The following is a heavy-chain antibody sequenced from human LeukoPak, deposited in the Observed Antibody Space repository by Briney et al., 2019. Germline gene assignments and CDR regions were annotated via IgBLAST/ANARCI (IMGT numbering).Heavy chain of an antibody. CDR3: ARDSEGVVLGGLYGMDV. J-gene: IGHJ6*02. CDR1: GGTFSSYG. CDR2: IIPNLGIA. V-gene: IGHV1-69*04. D-gene: IGHD2-15*01. Sequence: SVKVSRKASGGTFSSYGINWVRQAPGQGLEWMGRIIPNLGIAQYAQKFQGRVTMTADKSTSTVYMELSSLRSEDTAAYYCARDSEGVVLGGLYGMDVWGQGTTVTVSS.